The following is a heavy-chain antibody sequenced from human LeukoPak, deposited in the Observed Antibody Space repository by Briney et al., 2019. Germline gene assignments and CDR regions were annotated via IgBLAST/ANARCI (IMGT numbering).Heavy chain of an antibody. Sequence: GGSLRLSCVASGFRFSTHWMHWVRQAPGKGLEWVATINLGGTNKYYVDAVKGRFSISRDDATSSLHLQMNSLRVEDTAVYYCAGIDADWGQGTLVTVSS. J-gene: IGHJ4*02. CDR1: GFRFSTHW. CDR3: AGIDAD. V-gene: IGHV3-7*03. D-gene: IGHD3-9*01. CDR2: INLGGTNK.